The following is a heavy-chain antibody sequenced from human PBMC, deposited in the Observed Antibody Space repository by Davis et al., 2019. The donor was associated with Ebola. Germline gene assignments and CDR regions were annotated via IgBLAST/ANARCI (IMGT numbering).Heavy chain of an antibody. CDR2: INHSGSI. V-gene: IGHV4-34*01. Sequence: MPSETLSLTCAVYGGSFSDYYWTWIRQPPGKGLEWIGEINHSGSINFNPSLKSRVTISVDTSKNQFSLKLSSVTAADTAVYYCARLSAGYCSGGSCYAFDYWGQGTLVTVSS. J-gene: IGHJ4*02. D-gene: IGHD2-15*01. CDR3: ARLSAGYCSGGSCYAFDY. CDR1: GGSFSDYY.